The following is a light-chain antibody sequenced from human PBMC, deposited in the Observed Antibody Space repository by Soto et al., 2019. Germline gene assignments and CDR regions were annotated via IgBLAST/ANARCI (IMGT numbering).Light chain of an antibody. V-gene: IGKV1-5*03. J-gene: IGKJ1*01. CDR2: KAS. Sequence: DIQMTQSPSTLSASVGDRVTITCRASQSISTWLAWYQQKPGKAPTLLIYKASSLESGVPSEFSGSGSGTEFTLTISSLQPDDFATYYCQQYSTYPWTFGQGTKVEI. CDR1: QSISTW. CDR3: QQYSTYPWT.